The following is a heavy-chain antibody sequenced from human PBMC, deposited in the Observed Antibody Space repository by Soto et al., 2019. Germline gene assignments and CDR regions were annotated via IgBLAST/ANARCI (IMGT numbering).Heavy chain of an antibody. V-gene: IGHV3-23*01. Sequence: VRLLESGGGLVKPGGSLSLSCATSGLTFSNYAMSWVRQATGGGLEWVSSMSGSSSTTYYPDSVKGRFTISRDRSKNTLYLQMSSLRAEDTALYYCAKNQERELPKVIDFWGQGTLVTVSS. J-gene: IGHJ4*02. CDR2: MSGSSSTT. CDR1: GLTFSNYA. D-gene: IGHD1-7*01. CDR3: AKNQERELPKVIDF.